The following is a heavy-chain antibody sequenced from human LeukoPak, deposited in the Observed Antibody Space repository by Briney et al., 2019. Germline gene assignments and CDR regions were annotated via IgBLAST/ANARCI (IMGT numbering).Heavy chain of an antibody. CDR3: ARLGSYHDF. V-gene: IGHV4-59*08. CDR2: IHYSGGS. CDR1: GASISNYY. J-gene: IGHJ4*02. D-gene: IGHD1-26*01. Sequence: PSETLSLTCTVSGASISNYYWSWIRQTPEKGLEWMGHIHYSGGSSYYPSLKSRLTLSIDTSRNQLSLKLPSVTAADTAVYFCARLGSYHDFWGEGALVTVSS.